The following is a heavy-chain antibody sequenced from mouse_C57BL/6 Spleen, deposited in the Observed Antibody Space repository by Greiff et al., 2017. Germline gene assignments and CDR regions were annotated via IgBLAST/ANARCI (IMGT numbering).Heavy chain of an antibody. CDR1: GYTFTSYW. CDR2: IHPSDSDT. D-gene: IGHD1-1*01. CDR3: AIWITTVVEHFDY. V-gene: IGHV1-74*01. Sequence: QLQLKEPGAELVKPGASVKVSCKASGYTFTSYWMHWVKQRPGQGLEWIGRIHPSDSDTNYNQKFKGKATLTVDKSSSTAYMQLSSLTSEDSAFYDGAIWITTVVEHFDYWGQGTTLTVSS. J-gene: IGHJ2*01.